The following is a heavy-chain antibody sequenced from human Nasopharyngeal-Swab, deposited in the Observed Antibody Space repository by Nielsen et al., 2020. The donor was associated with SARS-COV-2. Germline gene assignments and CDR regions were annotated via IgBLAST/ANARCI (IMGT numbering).Heavy chain of an antibody. V-gene: IGHV1-8*01. CDR2: MNPNSGNT. CDR1: GYTFTSYD. Sequence: ASVKVSCKAPGYTFTSYDINWVRQATGQGLEWMGWMNPNSGNTGYAQKFQGRVTMTRNTSISTAYMELSSLRSEDTAVYYCARGGVPGYYYYYYYMDVWGKGTTVTVSS. CDR3: ARGGVPGYYYYYYYMDV. J-gene: IGHJ6*03. D-gene: IGHD3-10*01.